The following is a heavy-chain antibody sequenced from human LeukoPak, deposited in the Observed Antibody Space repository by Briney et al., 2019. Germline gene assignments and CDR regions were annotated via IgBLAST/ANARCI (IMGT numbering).Heavy chain of an antibody. CDR2: IGTAGGT. CDR1: GFTFSSYD. Sequence: GGSLRLSCAASGFTFSSYDMHWVRQATGKGLEWVSAIGTAGGTYYPGSVKGRFTISRDNAKNSLYLQMNSLRAEDTAVYYCARSPSDYCSGGSCYSIYYYYMDVWGKGTTVTVSS. J-gene: IGHJ6*03. V-gene: IGHV3-13*01. CDR3: ARSPSDYCSGGSCYSIYYYYMDV. D-gene: IGHD2-15*01.